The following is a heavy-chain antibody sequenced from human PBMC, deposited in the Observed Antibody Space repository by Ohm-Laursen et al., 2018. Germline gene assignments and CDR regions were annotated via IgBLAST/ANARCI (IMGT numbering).Heavy chain of an antibody. CDR1: GGSIMSNY. CDR2: IYYSGNT. V-gene: IGHV4-59*08. J-gene: IGHJ4*02. D-gene: IGHD3-22*01. CDR3: ARGDYDSIGYFDY. Sequence: SDTLSLTCTVSGGSIMSNYWSWIRQPPGKGLEWIGHIYYSGNTYYNSSLNSRVTISIGTSKNHFSLKLTSVTAADTAVCYCARGDYDSIGYFDYWGQGTLVTVSS.